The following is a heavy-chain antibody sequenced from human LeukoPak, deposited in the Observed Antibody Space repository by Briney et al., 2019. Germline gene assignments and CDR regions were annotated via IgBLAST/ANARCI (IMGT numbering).Heavy chain of an antibody. CDR3: ARALLWFGESHPFDP. Sequence: SETLSLTCTVSGGSISSYYWSWIRQPAGKGLEWIGRIYTSGSTNYSPSLKSRVTISVDTSKNQFSLKLRSVTAADTAVYYCARALLWFGESHPFDPWGQGTLVTVSS. J-gene: IGHJ5*02. V-gene: IGHV4-4*07. D-gene: IGHD3-10*01. CDR2: IYTSGST. CDR1: GGSISSYY.